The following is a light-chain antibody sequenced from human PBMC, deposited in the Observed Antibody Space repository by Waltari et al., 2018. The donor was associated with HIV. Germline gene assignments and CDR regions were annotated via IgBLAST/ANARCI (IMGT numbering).Light chain of an antibody. CDR3: YSTDSSGYPL. CDR1: ALPNKY. J-gene: IGLJ2*01. CDR2: EDS. V-gene: IGLV3-10*01. Sequence: SYELTQPPSVSVSPGQPARITCSGDALPNKYAYWYQQKSGQAPVLVIYEDSERPSGIPEGFSGSSSGTMATLTISGAQVEDEADYYCYSTDSSGYPLFGGGTKLTVL.